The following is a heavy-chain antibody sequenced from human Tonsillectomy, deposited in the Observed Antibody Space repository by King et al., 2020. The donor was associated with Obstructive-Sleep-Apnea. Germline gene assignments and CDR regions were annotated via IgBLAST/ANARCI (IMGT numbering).Heavy chain of an antibody. J-gene: IGHJ4*02. V-gene: IGHV3-30*18. CDR3: AKELMYSSSHRPFDY. D-gene: IGHD6-13*01. CDR1: GFTFSSFG. CDR2: ISFDGSSK. Sequence: HVQLVESGGGVVQPGRSLRLSCGASGFTFSSFGMHWVRQAPGKGLEWVALISFDGSSKYYADSVKGRFTISRDNSKNTLSLQMNSLRAEDTAVYFCAKELMYSSSHRPFDYWGQGTLVTVSS.